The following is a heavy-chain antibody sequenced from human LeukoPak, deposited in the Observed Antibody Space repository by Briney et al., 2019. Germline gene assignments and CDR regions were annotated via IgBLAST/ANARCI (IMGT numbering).Heavy chain of an antibody. CDR1: GFTFSNYW. V-gene: IGHV3-7*03. CDR2: IKHDGSEK. CDR3: ARGVYALDI. Sequence: GSLRLSCATSGFTFSNYWMSWVRQAPGKGLDWVANIKHDGSEKYYVDSVKGRFTISRDNTKNSLFLQMNSLRAEDTAVYYCARGVYALDIWGQGTMVTVSS. J-gene: IGHJ3*02.